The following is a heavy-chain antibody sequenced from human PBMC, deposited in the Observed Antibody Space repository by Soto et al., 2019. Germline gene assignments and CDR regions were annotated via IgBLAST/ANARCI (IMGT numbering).Heavy chain of an antibody. Sequence: EVQLVESGGGLVQPGGSLRLSCAASGFTFSTYWMYWVRQAPGKGLVWVSRINSDGSSKSYADSVKGRLTISRDNAKKTLYLQMNSLRAEDTAVYYCARGEDYGDSLNYWGQGTLVTVSS. CDR2: INSDGSSK. CDR3: ARGEDYGDSLNY. J-gene: IGHJ4*02. D-gene: IGHD4-17*01. V-gene: IGHV3-74*01. CDR1: GFTFSTYW.